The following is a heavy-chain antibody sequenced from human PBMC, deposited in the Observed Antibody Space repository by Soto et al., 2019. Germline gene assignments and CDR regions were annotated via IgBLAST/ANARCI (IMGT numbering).Heavy chain of an antibody. D-gene: IGHD2-21*02. J-gene: IGHJ4*02. Sequence: QVQLVQSGTEVKKPGSSVKVSCKASGGTFSNYAISWVRQAPGQGLEWMGGIIPVFGTANYARKFQGRVTITADESTNTAYMELRSLRSDDTAVYYCARARRDGGNSGGFFDYCGQGTLVTVSS. V-gene: IGHV1-69*01. CDR2: IIPVFGTA. CDR1: GGTFSNYA. CDR3: ARARRDGGNSGGFFDY.